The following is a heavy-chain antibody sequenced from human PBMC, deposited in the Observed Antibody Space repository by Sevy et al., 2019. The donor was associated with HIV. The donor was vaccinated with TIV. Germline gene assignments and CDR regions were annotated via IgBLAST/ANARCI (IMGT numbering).Heavy chain of an antibody. D-gene: IGHD2-8*01. CDR3: ANRRDDTLVMVYGDFDC. J-gene: IGHJ4*02. CDR2: IYWDDDK. V-gene: IGHV2-5*02. CDR1: GFSLSTSGVG. Sequence: SGPTLVKPTQTLTLTCTFSGFSLSTSGVGVGWIRQPPGKALEWLALIYWDDDKRYSPSLKNRLTITKDTSKNQVVPTITKMNPVDTATYYCANRRDDTLVMVYGDFDCWGQGTLVTVSS.